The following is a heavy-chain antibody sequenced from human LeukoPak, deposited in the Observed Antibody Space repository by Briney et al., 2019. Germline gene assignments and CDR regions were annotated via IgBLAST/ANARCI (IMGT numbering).Heavy chain of an antibody. J-gene: IGHJ4*02. CDR2: IYYSGST. V-gene: IGHV4-34*01. CDR3: AVSRIVGATPPSLFDY. CDR1: GGSFSGYY. Sequence: PSETLSLTCAVYGGSFSGYYWSWIRQPPGKGLEWIGSIYYSGSTYYNPSLKSRVTISVDTSKNQFSLKLSSVTAADTAVYYCAVSRIVGATPPSLFDYWGQGTLVTVSS. D-gene: IGHD1-26*01.